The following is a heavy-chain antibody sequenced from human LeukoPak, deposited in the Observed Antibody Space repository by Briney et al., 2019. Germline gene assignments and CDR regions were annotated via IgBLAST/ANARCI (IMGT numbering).Heavy chain of an antibody. Sequence: SETLSLTCTVSGGSINSYHWSWVRQPPGKGLEWIGYIYYSGSTNYNPSLKSRVTMSGDTSKNQVSLNLSSVTAADTAVYYCAREGVPAAAIDYWGQGTLVTVSS. D-gene: IGHD2-2*01. V-gene: IGHV4-59*12. CDR1: GGSINSYH. J-gene: IGHJ4*02. CDR2: IYYSGST. CDR3: AREGVPAAAIDY.